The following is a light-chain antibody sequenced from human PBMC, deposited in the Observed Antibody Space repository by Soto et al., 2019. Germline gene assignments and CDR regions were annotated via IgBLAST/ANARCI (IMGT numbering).Light chain of an antibody. CDR1: SSDVGTYNL. Sequence: QSALTQPASVSGSPGQSITISCTGTSSDVGTYNLVSWYQQHPGKAPKLMIYEGSKRPSGVSNRFSGSKSGNTASLTISGLQAEDEAEYYCCSYASSTTVVFGGGTKLTGL. V-gene: IGLV2-23*01. J-gene: IGLJ3*02. CDR3: CSYASSTTVV. CDR2: EGS.